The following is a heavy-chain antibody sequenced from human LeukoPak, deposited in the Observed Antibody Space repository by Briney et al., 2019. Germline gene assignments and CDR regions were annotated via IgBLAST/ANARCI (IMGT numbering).Heavy chain of an antibody. D-gene: IGHD1-26*01. Sequence: GGSLRLSCVASGFTFSSYEMNWVRQAPGKGLEWISYIGSNGGRIYYADSVKGRFTISRDNAKNSLSLQMDSLRAEDTAVYYCARGAGARWFDPWGQGTLVTVSS. V-gene: IGHV3-48*03. CDR2: IGSNGGRI. CDR1: GFTFSSYE. J-gene: IGHJ5*02. CDR3: ARGAGARWFDP.